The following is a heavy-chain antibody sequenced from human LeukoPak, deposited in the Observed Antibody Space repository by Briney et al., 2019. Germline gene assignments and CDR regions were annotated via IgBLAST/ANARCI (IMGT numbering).Heavy chain of an antibody. J-gene: IGHJ4*02. CDR1: GGSISSYY. D-gene: IGHD3-16*01. V-gene: IGHV4-59*01. Sequence: PSETLFLTCTDSGGSISSYYWSWIRQTPGKGLEWIGCVYDIGSTKYNPSLKSRVTISVDTSKNQFSLRLSSVTAADTAVYYCARGGVLKSVDYWGQGTLVAVSS. CDR3: ARGGVLKSVDY. CDR2: VYDIGST.